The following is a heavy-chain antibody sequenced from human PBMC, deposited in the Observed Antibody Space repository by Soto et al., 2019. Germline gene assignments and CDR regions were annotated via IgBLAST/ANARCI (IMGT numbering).Heavy chain of an antibody. J-gene: IGHJ5*02. D-gene: IGHD3-16*01. CDR2: MNPNSGNT. Sequence: QVQLVQSGAEVKKPGASVKVSCKASGYTLTSYDINWVRLATGQGLEWMGWMNPNSGNTAYAQKFQGRVTMTRNTSISTAYMELTSLRSEDTAVYYCARLKQDYALAWGQGTLVTVSS. CDR1: GYTLTSYD. CDR3: ARLKQDYALA. V-gene: IGHV1-8*01.